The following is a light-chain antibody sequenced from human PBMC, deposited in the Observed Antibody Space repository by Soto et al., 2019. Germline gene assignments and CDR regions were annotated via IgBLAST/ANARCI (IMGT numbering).Light chain of an antibody. J-gene: IGLJ3*02. CDR2: DDS. Sequence: SYELTQPPSVSVAPGQTATITCGGENIGVKSVNWYLQKPGQAPVLVVYDDSDRPSGIPERFSGSNSNDGATLTISRVEAGDEADYYCQVWDTYVDHGVFGGGTKLTVL. CDR3: QVWDTYVDHGV. V-gene: IGLV3-21*02. CDR1: NIGVKS.